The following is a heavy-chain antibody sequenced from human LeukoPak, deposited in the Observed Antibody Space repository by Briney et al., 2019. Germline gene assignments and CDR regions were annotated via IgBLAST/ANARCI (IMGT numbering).Heavy chain of an antibody. Sequence: GGSLRLSCAASGLTFSSYSMNWVRQAPGKGLEWVSSISGSTNYIYYADSVKGRFTISRDNAKNSLYLQMNSLRGEDTAVYYCASTAAATDPPGFWGQGTLVTVSS. V-gene: IGHV3-21*01. D-gene: IGHD6-13*01. CDR1: GLTFSSYS. CDR3: ASTAAATDPPGF. J-gene: IGHJ4*02. CDR2: ISGSTNYI.